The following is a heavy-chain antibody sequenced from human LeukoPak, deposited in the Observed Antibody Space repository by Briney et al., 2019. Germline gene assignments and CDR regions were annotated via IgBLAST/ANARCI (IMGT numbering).Heavy chain of an antibody. CDR3: ARDSRYDSTGHAP. CDR2: IYYSGST. CDR1: GGSISSYY. J-gene: IGHJ5*02. V-gene: IGHV4-59*12. D-gene: IGHD3-22*01. Sequence: KSSETLSLTCTVSGGSISSYYWSWIRQPPGKGLEWIGYIYYSGSTNYNPSLKSRVTISVDTSRNQFSLKLSSVTAADTAVYYCARDSRYDSTGHAPWGQGTLVTVSS.